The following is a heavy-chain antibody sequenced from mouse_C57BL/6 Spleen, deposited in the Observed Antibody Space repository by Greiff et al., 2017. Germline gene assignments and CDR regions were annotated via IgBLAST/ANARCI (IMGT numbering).Heavy chain of an antibody. CDR1: GYTFTSSW. CDR3: ARRGITTVAMDY. CDR2: IDPSDSYT. Sequence: QVQLQQPGAELVMPGASVKLSCKASGYTFTSSWMHWVKQRPGPGLAWIGEIDPSDSYTNYNQKFKGKSTLTVDKSSSTAYMQLSSLTSEDSAVYYCARRGITTVAMDYWGQGTSVTVSS. D-gene: IGHD1-1*01. V-gene: IGHV1-69*01. J-gene: IGHJ4*01.